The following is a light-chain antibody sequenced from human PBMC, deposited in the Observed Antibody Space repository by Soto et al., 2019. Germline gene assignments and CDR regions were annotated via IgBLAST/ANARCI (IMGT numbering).Light chain of an antibody. CDR2: DVS. CDR3: QESYSAS. Sequence: DILLTQSPSTLSASVGDRVTISCRASQSINTWLAWYQHKPGTAPNLLIYDVSTLQSGVPSRFSGSGSGTDFTLTISSLQHEDIATYYCQESYSASFGQGTKVDI. V-gene: IGKV1-39*01. CDR1: QSINTW. J-gene: IGKJ1*01.